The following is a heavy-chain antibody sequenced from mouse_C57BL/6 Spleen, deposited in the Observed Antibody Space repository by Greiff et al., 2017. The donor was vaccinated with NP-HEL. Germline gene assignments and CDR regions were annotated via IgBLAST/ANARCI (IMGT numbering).Heavy chain of an antibody. CDR1: GYAFSSSW. V-gene: IGHV1-82*01. J-gene: IGHJ2*01. Sequence: VQLQQSGPELVKPGASVKISCKASGYAFSSSWMNWVKQRPGKGLEWIGRIYPGDGDTNYNGKFKGKATLTADKSSSTAYMQLSSLTSEDSAVYFCARMTGTFDYWGQGTTLTVSS. CDR3: ARMTGTFDY. D-gene: IGHD4-1*01. CDR2: IYPGDGDT.